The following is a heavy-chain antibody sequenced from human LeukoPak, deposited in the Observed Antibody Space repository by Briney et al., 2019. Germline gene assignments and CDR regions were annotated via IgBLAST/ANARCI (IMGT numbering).Heavy chain of an antibody. D-gene: IGHD2-2*01. V-gene: IGHV3-20*04. CDR1: GFRFDDYG. J-gene: IGHJ6*03. CDR3: GRVYCSTTSCYDYYDYYMDV. Sequence: GGSLRLSCAASGFRFDDYGMSWVRHVPGKGLEWVSGTNWDGASTGYADSVKGRFTISRDNVKNFLYLQMNSLRVGDTALYFCGRVYCSTTSCYDYYDYYMDVWGKGTTVTVSS. CDR2: TNWDGAST.